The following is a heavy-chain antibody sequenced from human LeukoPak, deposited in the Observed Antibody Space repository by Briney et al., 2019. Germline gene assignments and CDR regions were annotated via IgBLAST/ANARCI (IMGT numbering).Heavy chain of an antibody. Sequence: PGGSLRLSCAASGFTFSSYGMHWVRQAPGKGLEWVAFIRYDGSNKYYADSVKGRFTISRDNSKNTLYLQMNSLRAEDTAVYYCAKDPYYYGSGSYYSSWGQGTLVTVSS. CDR2: IRYDGSNK. CDR3: AKDPYYYGSGSYYSS. D-gene: IGHD3-10*01. J-gene: IGHJ5*02. CDR1: GFTFSSYG. V-gene: IGHV3-30*02.